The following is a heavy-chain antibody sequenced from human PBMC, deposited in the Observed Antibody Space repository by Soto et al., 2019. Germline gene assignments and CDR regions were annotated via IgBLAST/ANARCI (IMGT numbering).Heavy chain of an antibody. CDR1: GFTFSSYW. V-gene: IGHV3-74*01. Sequence: EVQLVESGGGLVQPGGSLRLSCAASGFTFSSYWMHWVRQVPGKGLVWVSRIHFDGSTTDYADSVKGRFTISRDNATNTLSLQMNSLRAEDTAVYYCARDAYISGYYQFDYWGQGTLVTVSS. CDR3: ARDAYISGYYQFDY. D-gene: IGHD6-19*01. J-gene: IGHJ4*02. CDR2: IHFDGSTT.